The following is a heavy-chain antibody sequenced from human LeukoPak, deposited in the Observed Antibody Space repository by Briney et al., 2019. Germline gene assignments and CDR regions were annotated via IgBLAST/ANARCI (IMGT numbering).Heavy chain of an antibody. Sequence: GASVKVSCKASGGTFSSYAITWVRQAPGQGLEYMGGIIPIFGTANYAQKFQGRVTITADKSTSTAYMELRSLRSDDTAVYYCARERITMVRGVNNWFDPWGQGTLVTVSS. CDR2: IIPIFGTA. V-gene: IGHV1-69*06. D-gene: IGHD3-10*01. CDR1: GGTFSSYA. J-gene: IGHJ5*02. CDR3: ARERITMVRGVNNWFDP.